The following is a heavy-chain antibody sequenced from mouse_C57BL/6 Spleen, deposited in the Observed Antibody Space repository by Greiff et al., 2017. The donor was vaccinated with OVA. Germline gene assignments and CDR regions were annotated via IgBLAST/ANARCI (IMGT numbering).Heavy chain of an antibody. CDR2: ISSGGDYI. J-gene: IGHJ2*01. D-gene: IGHD2-4*01. V-gene: IGHV5-9-1*02. CDR3: TREGAYDYLFDY. CDR1: GFTFSSYA. Sequence: DVMLVESGEGLVKPGGSLKLSCAASGFTFSSYAMSWVRQTPEKRLEWVAYISSGGDYIYYSDTVKGRFTISRDNARNTLYLKMSRLKSDDTAMYYCTREGAYDYLFDYWGQGTTLTVSS.